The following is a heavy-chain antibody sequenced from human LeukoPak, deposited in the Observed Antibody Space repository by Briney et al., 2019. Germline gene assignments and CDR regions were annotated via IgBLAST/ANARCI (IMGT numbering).Heavy chain of an antibody. CDR3: ARLTGRKKVGATDNYDY. V-gene: IGHV4-39*01. J-gene: IGHJ4*02. D-gene: IGHD1-26*01. Sequence: PSETLSLTCTVSGGSISSSSYYWGWIRQPPGKGLEWIGSIYYSGSTYYNPSLKSRVTISVDTSKNQFSLKLSSVTAADTAVYYCARLTGRKKVGATDNYDYWGQGTLVTVSS. CDR2: IYYSGST. CDR1: GGSISSSSYY.